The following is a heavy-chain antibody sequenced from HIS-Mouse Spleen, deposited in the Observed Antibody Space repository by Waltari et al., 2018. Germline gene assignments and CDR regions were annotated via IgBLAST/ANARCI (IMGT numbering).Heavy chain of an antibody. Sequence: QVQLVESGGGVVQPGRSLRLSCAASGFTFSSYGMHWVRQAPGKGLEWVAVISYDGSNKYDADSVKGRFTISRDNSKNTLYLQMNSLRAEDTAVYYCAKDGGMGDYYYYYGMDVWGQGTTVTVSS. J-gene: IGHJ6*02. D-gene: IGHD2-21*02. CDR3: AKDGGMGDYYYYYGMDV. V-gene: IGHV3-30*18. CDR1: GFTFSSYG. CDR2: ISYDGSNK.